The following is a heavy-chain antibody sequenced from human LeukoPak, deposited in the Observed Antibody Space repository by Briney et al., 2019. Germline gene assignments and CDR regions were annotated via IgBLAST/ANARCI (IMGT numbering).Heavy chain of an antibody. CDR3: ARAFSITMVRGVKGWFDP. CDR1: GFTFPTYA. V-gene: IGHV3-7*01. J-gene: IGHJ5*02. Sequence: PGGSLRLSCAASGFTFPTYAMKWVRQAPGKGLEWVANIKQDGSEKYYVDSVKGRFTISRDNAKNSLYLQMNSLRAEDTAVYCCARAFSITMVRGVKGWFDPWGQGTLVTVSS. D-gene: IGHD3-10*01. CDR2: IKQDGSEK.